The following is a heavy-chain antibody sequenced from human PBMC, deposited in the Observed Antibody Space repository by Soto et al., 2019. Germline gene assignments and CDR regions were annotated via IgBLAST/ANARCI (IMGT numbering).Heavy chain of an antibody. J-gene: IGHJ1*01. CDR2: IWYDGSNR. Sequence: QVQLVESGGGVVQPGRSLRLSCAASGFTFSSYGMHWVRQAPGKGLEWVAVIWYDGSNRYYADSVKGRFTISRDNSKNTLYLLMNSLRAEDTAVSYCARDHCSSTSCYLFQQWGQGTLVTVAS. V-gene: IGHV3-33*01. CDR1: GFTFSSYG. CDR3: ARDHCSSTSCYLFQQ. D-gene: IGHD2-2*01.